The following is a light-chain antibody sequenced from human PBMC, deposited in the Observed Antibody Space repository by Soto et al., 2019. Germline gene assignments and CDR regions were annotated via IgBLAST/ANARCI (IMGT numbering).Light chain of an antibody. Sequence: EIVLTQSPGTVSLSPGERATLSYRASQSVSSSQLAWYQHEPGQAPRLLFYHASRRATGTPDRFSVSGSGTEFTLTTSSLQSEDFALYYCQNYNTWPPSWTFGQGTKVDIK. CDR2: HAS. V-gene: IGKV3-20*01. J-gene: IGKJ1*01. CDR1: QSVSSSQ. CDR3: QNYNTWPPSWT.